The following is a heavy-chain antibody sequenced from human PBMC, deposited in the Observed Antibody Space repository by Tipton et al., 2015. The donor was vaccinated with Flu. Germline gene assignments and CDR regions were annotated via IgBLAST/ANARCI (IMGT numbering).Heavy chain of an antibody. CDR3: ARDRGAYYDFWSGYYTIYYYYGMDV. Sequence: SGFTFSSYGMHWVRQAPGKGLEWVAVIWYDGSNKYYADSVKGRFTIPRDNSKNTLYLQMNSLRAEDTAVYYCARDRGAYYDFWSGYYTIYYYYGMDVWGQGTTVTVSS. CDR2: IWYDGSNK. V-gene: IGHV3-33*01. CDR1: GFTFSSYG. D-gene: IGHD3-3*01. J-gene: IGHJ6*02.